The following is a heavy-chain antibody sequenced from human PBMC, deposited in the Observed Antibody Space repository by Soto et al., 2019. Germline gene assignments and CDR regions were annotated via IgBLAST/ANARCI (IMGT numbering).Heavy chain of an antibody. V-gene: IGHV3-21*04. D-gene: IGHD5-12*01. J-gene: IGHJ4*02. CDR2: ISPGGNSV. CDR1: GFPFSSFS. Sequence: EVHVVESGGGPVKPGGSLRLACAASGFPFSSFSWNWVRQAPGKGLEWVSSISPGGNSVYYADSVKGRFTISRDNAKNSLYLQMNNLRAEDAAVYYCARPRGPRGYDLIDYWGQGTLVTVSS. CDR3: ARPRGPRGYDLIDY.